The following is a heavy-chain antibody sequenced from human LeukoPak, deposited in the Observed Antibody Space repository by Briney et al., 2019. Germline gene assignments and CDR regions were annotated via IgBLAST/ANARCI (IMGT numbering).Heavy chain of an antibody. CDR1: GFTFSSYS. CDR3: AREGYSYGEYDY. D-gene: IGHD5-18*01. J-gene: IGHJ4*02. Sequence: GGSLRLSCAASGFTFSSYSMNWVRQAPGKGLEWVSSISSSSSYIYYADSVKGRFTISRDNAKNSLYLQMNSLRAEDTAVYYCAREGYSYGEYDYWGQGTLVTVCS. V-gene: IGHV3-21*01. CDR2: ISSSSSYI.